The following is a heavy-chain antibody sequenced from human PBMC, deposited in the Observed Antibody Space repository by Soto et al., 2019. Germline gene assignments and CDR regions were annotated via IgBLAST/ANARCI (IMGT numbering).Heavy chain of an antibody. D-gene: IGHD3-3*01. Sequence: PGGSLRLSCVASGFTFSPYSMNWVRQAPGRGLEWVSYITSSSDTIHYADSVKGRFTISRDNAKKSLYLQMNSLREEDTAVYYCARAGHDFWSGQYHYYYGMDVWGQGTTVTVSS. CDR1: GFTFSPYS. J-gene: IGHJ6*02. V-gene: IGHV3-48*02. CDR3: ARAGHDFWSGQYHYYYGMDV. CDR2: ITSSSDTI.